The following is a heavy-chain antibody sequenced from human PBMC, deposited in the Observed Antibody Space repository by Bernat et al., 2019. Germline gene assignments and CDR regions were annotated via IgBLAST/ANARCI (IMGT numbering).Heavy chain of an antibody. CDR1: GFTFSSYA. D-gene: IGHD6-13*01. Sequence: EVQLVDSGGGLVQPGGSLRLSCAASGFTFSSYAMSWFRQAPGKGLEWVSAISGSGGSTYYADSVKGRFTICRDYSKNTLYLQRNSLRAEETAVYYCAKDNRPLTAGAFDIWGQATMVTVSS. J-gene: IGHJ3*02. CDR2: ISGSGGST. CDR3: AKDNRPLTAGAFDI. V-gene: IGHV3-23*04.